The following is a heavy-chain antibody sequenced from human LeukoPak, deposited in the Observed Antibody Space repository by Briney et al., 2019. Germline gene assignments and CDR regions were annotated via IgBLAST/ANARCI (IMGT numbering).Heavy chain of an antibody. D-gene: IGHD1-1*01. CDR3: ARDSTGTQDY. J-gene: IGHJ4*02. CDR1: GFTVSSYA. V-gene: IGHV3-30-3*01. Sequence: QPGRSLRLSCAASGFTVSSYAMHWVRQAPGKGLEWVAVISYDGSNKYYADSVKGRFTISRDNSKNTLYLQMNSLRAEDTAVYYCARDSTGTQDYWGQGTLVTVSS. CDR2: ISYDGSNK.